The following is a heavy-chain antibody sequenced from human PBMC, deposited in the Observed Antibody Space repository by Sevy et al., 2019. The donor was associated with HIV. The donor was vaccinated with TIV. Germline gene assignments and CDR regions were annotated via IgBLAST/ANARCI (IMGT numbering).Heavy chain of an antibody. J-gene: IGHJ3*02. D-gene: IGHD3-22*01. CDR1: GYTFTGYY. CDR3: ARDNYYDSSGYYYEAFDI. CDR2: INPNSGGT. Sequence: ASVKVSCKASGYTFTGYYMHWVRQAPGQGLEWMGWINPNSGGTNYAQKFQGRVTMTRETSISTAYMELSRLRSDDTAVYYCARDNYYDSSGYYYEAFDIWGQGTMVTVSS. V-gene: IGHV1-2*02.